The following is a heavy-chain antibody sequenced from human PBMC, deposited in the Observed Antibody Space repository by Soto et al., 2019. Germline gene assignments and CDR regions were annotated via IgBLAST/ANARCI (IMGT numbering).Heavy chain of an antibody. D-gene: IGHD3-16*01. CDR3: GRREIMAGLDY. CDR2: IYYSGTT. V-gene: IGHV4-30-4*01. Sequence: PSETLSLTCTVSGGSISSGDYYWSWIRQPPGKGLEWIGYIYYSGTTYYNPSLKSRVTMSVDTSKNQFSLKLNSVPVADTAVYWDGRREIMAGLDYWGQGSLVTVSS. J-gene: IGHJ4*02. CDR1: GGSISSGDYY.